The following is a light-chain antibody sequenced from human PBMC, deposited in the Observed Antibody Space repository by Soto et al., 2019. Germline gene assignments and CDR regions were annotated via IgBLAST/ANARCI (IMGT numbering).Light chain of an antibody. CDR3: QSYDSSLSGFVV. J-gene: IGLJ2*01. CDR2: GNS. V-gene: IGLV1-40*01. Sequence: QSVLTQPPSVSGAPGQRVTISCTGSSSNIGAGYDVHWYQQLPGTAPKLLIYGNSNRPSGVPDRFSGSKSGTSASLAIPGLQAEDEADDYCQSYDSSLSGFVVFGGGTKLTVL. CDR1: SSNIGAGYD.